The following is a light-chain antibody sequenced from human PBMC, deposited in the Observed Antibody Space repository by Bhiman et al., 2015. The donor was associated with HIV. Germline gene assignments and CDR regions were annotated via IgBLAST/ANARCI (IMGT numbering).Light chain of an antibody. CDR3: AAWVDSLNGHVV. Sequence: SYEVTQPPSVSVSPGQTATITCSGETLSDRFVSWYQQRPRQSPVLVIFEGSWRPSGVPDRFSGSKSGTSASLAISGLQAEDEADYYCAAWVDSLNGHVVFGGGTNLTVL. CDR1: TLSDRF. J-gene: IGLJ2*01. V-gene: IGLV3-1*01. CDR2: EGS.